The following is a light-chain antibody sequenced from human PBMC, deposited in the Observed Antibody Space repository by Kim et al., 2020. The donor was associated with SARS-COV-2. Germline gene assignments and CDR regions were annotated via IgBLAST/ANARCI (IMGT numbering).Light chain of an antibody. Sequence: EIVLTQSPGTLSLSPGERATLSCLASQTVTSSNFAWYQHKPGQAPRLLIYGASSRATGIPDRFSGSGSGTDFTLTISRLEPEDFAVYYCQQYGSSRYTFGQGTKLEI. CDR3: QQYGSSRYT. CDR1: QTVTSSN. V-gene: IGKV3-20*01. CDR2: GAS. J-gene: IGKJ2*01.